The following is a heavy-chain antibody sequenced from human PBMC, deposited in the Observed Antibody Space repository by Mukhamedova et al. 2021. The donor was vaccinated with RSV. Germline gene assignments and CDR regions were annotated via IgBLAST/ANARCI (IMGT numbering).Heavy chain of an antibody. CDR2: ISGSGGNT. CDR3: AREVGSGPNWFDP. Sequence: GLERVSTISGSGGNTYYADSVRGRFTISRDKSKKPAYLQMSSLRDDDTAVYYCAREVGSGPNWFDPWGQGTQVNVSS. V-gene: IGHV3-23*01. J-gene: IGHJ5*02. D-gene: IGHD3-3*01.